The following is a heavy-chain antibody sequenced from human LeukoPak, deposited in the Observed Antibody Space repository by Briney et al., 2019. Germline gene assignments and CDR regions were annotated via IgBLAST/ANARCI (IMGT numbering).Heavy chain of an antibody. CDR2: INHSGST. CDR1: GGSFSGYY. D-gene: IGHD3-22*01. CDR3: ARSGSGYNDY. Sequence: SETLSLTCAVYGGSFSGYYWSWIRQPPGKGLEWIGEINHSGSTNYNPSLKSRVTISVDTSKNQFSLKLSSMTAADTAVYYCARSGSGYNDYWGQGTLVTVSS. J-gene: IGHJ4*02. V-gene: IGHV4-34*01.